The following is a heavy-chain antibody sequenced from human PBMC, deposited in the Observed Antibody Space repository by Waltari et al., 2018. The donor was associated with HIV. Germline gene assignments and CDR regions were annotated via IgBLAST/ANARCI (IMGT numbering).Heavy chain of an antibody. CDR3: ARDGTPARAFDI. D-gene: IGHD1-26*01. J-gene: IGHJ3*02. V-gene: IGHV3-33*01. CDR1: GFTFSYYR. Sequence: QVQLVESGGGGVQPGRSLRLSCAASGFTFSYYRSQWVPQAPGKGLGWVALIWYDGSNKYYADSVKGRFTISRDHSKNTLYLQMNSLRAEDTAVYYCARDGTPARAFDIWGQGTMVTVSS. CDR2: IWYDGSNK.